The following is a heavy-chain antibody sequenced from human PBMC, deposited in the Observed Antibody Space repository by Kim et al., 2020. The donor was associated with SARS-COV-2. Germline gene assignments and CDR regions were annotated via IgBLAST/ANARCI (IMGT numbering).Heavy chain of an antibody. D-gene: IGHD3-9*01. J-gene: IGHJ4*02. CDR2: ISAYNGNT. CDR1: GYTFTSYG. V-gene: IGHV1-18*01. Sequence: ASVKVSCKASGYTFTSYGISWVRQAPGQGLEWMGWISAYNGNTNYAQKLQGRVTMTTDTSTSTAYMELRSLRSDDTAVYYCARDEVYYDILTGYYPFDYWGQGTLVTVSS. CDR3: ARDEVYYDILTGYYPFDY.